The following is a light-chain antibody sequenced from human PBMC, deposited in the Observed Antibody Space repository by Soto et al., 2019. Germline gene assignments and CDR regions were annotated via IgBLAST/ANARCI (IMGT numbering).Light chain of an antibody. CDR3: SSYTSTNFVI. V-gene: IGLV2-14*01. Sequence: QSVLTQPASVSGSPGQSITISCTGSSGDIGDYKYVSWYKQHPGKAPKLMIYDVSNRPSGVSNRFSASKSGNTASLTISGLQAEDEAHYYCSSYTSTNFVIFGGGTKLTVL. CDR2: DVS. J-gene: IGLJ2*01. CDR1: SGDIGDYKY.